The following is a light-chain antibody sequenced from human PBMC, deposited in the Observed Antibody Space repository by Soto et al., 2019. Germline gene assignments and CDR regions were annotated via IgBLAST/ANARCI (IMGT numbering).Light chain of an antibody. J-gene: IGKJ1*01. CDR2: GAS. CDR3: QQYGSSPRT. V-gene: IGKV3-20*01. Sequence: DIVLTQSPGTLSLSPGERATLSCRASQSVSSSYLAWYQQKPGQAPRLLIYGASSRATGIPDRFSGGGSGTDFTLTISRLEPEDFAVYYCQQYGSSPRTFGQGTMVDI. CDR1: QSVSSSY.